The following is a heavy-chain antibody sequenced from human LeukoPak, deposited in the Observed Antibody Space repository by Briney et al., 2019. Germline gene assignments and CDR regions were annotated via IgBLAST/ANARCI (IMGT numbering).Heavy chain of an antibody. D-gene: IGHD1-26*01. V-gene: IGHV3-23*01. Sequence: PGGSLRLSCAASGFTFSSYAMSWVRQTPGKGLEWVSAISGSGGSTYYADSVKGRFTISRDNSKNTLYLQMNSLRAEDTAVYYCAKGLSGSIVGATLDYWGPGTLVTVSS. J-gene: IGHJ4*02. CDR1: GFTFSSYA. CDR3: AKGLSGSIVGATLDY. CDR2: ISGSGGST.